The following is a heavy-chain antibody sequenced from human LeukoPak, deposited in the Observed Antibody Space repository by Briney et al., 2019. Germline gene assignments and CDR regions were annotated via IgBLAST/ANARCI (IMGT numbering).Heavy chain of an antibody. CDR3: ARDPSGNDFSVYAPKGGAFDI. CDR2: IYYSGST. CDR1: GGSISRSSYY. D-gene: IGHD5/OR15-5a*01. J-gene: IGHJ3*02. Sequence: SETLSLTCTVSGGSISRSSYYWGWIRQPPGKGLEWIGSIYYSGSTYYNPSLESRVTISVDTSKNQFSLKLSSVTAADTAVYYYARDPSGNDFSVYAPKGGAFDIWGQGTLVTVSS. V-gene: IGHV4-39*07.